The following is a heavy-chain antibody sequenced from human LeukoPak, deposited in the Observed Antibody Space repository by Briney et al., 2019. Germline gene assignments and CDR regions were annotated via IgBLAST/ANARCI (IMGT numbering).Heavy chain of an antibody. D-gene: IGHD4-23*01. CDR2: IYYSGST. Sequence: SETLSLTCTVSGGSISSYYWSWIRQPPGKGLEWIGYIYYSGSTNYNPSLKSRVTISVDTSKNQFSLKLSSVTAADTAVYYCARHRPDPPTTMEAAFDYWGQGTLVTVSS. CDR3: ARHRPDPPTTMEAAFDY. CDR1: GGSISSYY. V-gene: IGHV4-59*08. J-gene: IGHJ4*02.